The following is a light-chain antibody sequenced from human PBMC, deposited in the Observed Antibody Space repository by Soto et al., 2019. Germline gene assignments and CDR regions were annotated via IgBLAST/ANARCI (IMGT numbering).Light chain of an antibody. Sequence: QSSLTQPPSASGSPGQSVTISCTGTSSDVGAYNYVSWYQQHAGKAPKLVIYEVTKRPSGVRDRFSGSKSANTASLTVSGLQAEDEADYYCSSFASSNTWVFGGGTKVTVL. J-gene: IGLJ3*02. V-gene: IGLV2-8*01. CDR2: EVT. CDR1: SSDVGAYNY. CDR3: SSFASSNTWV.